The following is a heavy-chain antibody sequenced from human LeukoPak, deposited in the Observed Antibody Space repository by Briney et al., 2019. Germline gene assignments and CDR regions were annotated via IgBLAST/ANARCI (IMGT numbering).Heavy chain of an antibody. V-gene: IGHV5-51*01. D-gene: IGHD4-23*01. J-gene: IGHJ4*02. CDR3: ARRDYGGNNYFDY. CDR1: GYSFTSYW. Sequence: GESLKISCKGSGYSFTSYWIGWVRQMPGKGLEWMGIIYPGDSDTRYSPSFQGQVTTSADKSISTAYLQWSGLKASDTAMYYCARRDYGGNNYFDYWGQGTLVTVSS. CDR2: IYPGDSDT.